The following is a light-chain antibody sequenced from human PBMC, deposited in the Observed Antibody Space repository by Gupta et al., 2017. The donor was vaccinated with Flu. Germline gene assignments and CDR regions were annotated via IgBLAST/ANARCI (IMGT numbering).Light chain of an antibody. J-gene: IGKJ2*01. CDR2: SAS. V-gene: IGKV1-39*01. Sequence: DIQMTQSPSSLSASVGDRVTITCRASQSIARSLNWYQQKPGKAPKLLISSASNLQYGVPSRFSGSGSRTDFTFTISSLQPEDFATYYCQQSYSSPPHFGQVTKVEIK. CDR1: QSIARS. CDR3: QQSYSSPPH.